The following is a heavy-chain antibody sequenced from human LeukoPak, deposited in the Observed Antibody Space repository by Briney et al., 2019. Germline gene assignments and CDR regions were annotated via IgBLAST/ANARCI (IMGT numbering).Heavy chain of an antibody. D-gene: IGHD6-13*01. CDR2: INWNGGST. CDR1: GFTFDDYG. Sequence: PGGSLRLSCAASGFTFDDYGMSWVRQAPGKGLEWVSSINWNGGSTGYADSVKGRFTISRDTAKNSLYLQTNSLRAEDTALYYCARAPGYSSSWYGDNWFDPWGQGTQVTVSS. V-gene: IGHV3-20*04. J-gene: IGHJ5*02. CDR3: ARAPGYSSSWYGDNWFDP.